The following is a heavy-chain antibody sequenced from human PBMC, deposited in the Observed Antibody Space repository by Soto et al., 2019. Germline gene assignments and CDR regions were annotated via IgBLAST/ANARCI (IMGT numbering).Heavy chain of an antibody. CDR3: ARDGRIAAAGTVYYFDY. V-gene: IGHV1-3*01. CDR1: GYTFTSYA. CDR2: INAGNGNT. J-gene: IGHJ4*02. Sequence: ASVKVSCKASGYTFTSYAMHWVRQAPGQRLEWMGWINAGNGNTKYSQKFQGRVTITRDTSASTAYMELSSLRSEDTAVYYCARDGRIAAAGTVYYFDYWGQGTLVTV. D-gene: IGHD6-13*01.